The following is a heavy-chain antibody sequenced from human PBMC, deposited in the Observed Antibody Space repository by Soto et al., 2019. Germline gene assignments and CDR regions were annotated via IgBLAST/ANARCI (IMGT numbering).Heavy chain of an antibody. D-gene: IGHD3-10*01. CDR2: ISNDGSVK. CDR1: GLTWSSHA. CDR3: AREVRSGSFVFYSYGMDV. Sequence: QLVESGGGVVQPGWSLRLSGEASGLTWSSHAMHWVRQAPGKGLEWVALISNDGSVKNYADFVRGRFTISRDNSLNTLFLEMNSLTADDTALYYCAREVRSGSFVFYSYGMDVWGQGTTVTVSS. J-gene: IGHJ6*02. V-gene: IGHV3-30-3*01.